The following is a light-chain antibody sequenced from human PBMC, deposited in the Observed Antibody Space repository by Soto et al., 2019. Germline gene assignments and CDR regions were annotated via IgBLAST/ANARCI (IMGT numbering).Light chain of an antibody. CDR1: SSDVGGYTY. V-gene: IGLV2-14*01. Sequence: QSALTQPASVSGSPRQSITISCTGASSDVGGYTYVSWYQQHPGKAPKLMIYEVNNRPSGVSNRFSGSKSGNTASLTISGLQAEDEADYYCRSYAGSDKYVFGTGTKLTVL. J-gene: IGLJ1*01. CDR3: RSYAGSDKYV. CDR2: EVN.